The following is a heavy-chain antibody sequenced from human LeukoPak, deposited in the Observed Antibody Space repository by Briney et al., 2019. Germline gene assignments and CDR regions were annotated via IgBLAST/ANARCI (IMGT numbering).Heavy chain of an antibody. D-gene: IGHD3-16*01. J-gene: IGHJ1*01. Sequence: QAGGSLRLSCAASGFTFGSYGMHWVRQAPGKGLEWVAFIRYDGSNKYYADSVKGRFTISRDNSKNTLYLQMNSLRPEDTAVYYCARDAGGLGNDSEYFQYWGQGTLVTVSS. CDR1: GFTFGSYG. V-gene: IGHV3-30*02. CDR3: ARDAGGLGNDSEYFQY. CDR2: IRYDGSNK.